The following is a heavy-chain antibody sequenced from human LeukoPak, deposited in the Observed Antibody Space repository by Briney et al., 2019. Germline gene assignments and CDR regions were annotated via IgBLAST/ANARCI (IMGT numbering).Heavy chain of an antibody. Sequence: GRSLRLSCAASGFTVSSNYMSWVRQAPGKGLEWVSVIYSGGSTYYADSVRGRFTISKDNSKNTLYLQMNSLRAEDTAVYYCARGHSSGWYYFDYWGQGTLVTVSS. CDR3: ARGHSSGWYYFDY. D-gene: IGHD6-19*01. CDR1: GFTVSSNY. CDR2: IYSGGST. V-gene: IGHV3-53*01. J-gene: IGHJ4*02.